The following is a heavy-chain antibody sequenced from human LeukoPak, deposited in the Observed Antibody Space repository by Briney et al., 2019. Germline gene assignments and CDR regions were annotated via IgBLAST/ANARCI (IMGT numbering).Heavy chain of an antibody. CDR3: ARGGTATETSGFDH. CDR2: LHIDNDDA. J-gene: IGHJ4*01. CDR1: ESTFASHD. Sequence: ASVKLSCKASESTFASHDIIWVRQATGQGLEYMGGLHIDNDDAGYAEKFQGRVNLTKDTSTGTAYMELSSLTFDDTAVYSCARGGTATETSGFDHWGRGTQVTVSA. D-gene: IGHD6-13*01. V-gene: IGHV1-8*01.